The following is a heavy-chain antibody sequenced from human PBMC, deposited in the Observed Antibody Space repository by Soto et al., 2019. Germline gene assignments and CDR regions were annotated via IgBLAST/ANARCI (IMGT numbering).Heavy chain of an antibody. CDR2: IKQDGSEK. V-gene: IGHV3-7*04. J-gene: IGHJ3*02. CDR3: ARVKAVDIVVVVAASPSGAFDI. Sequence: EVQLVESGGGLVQPGGSLRLSCAASGFTFSSYWMSWVRQAPGKGLEWVANIKQDGSEKYYVDSVKGRFTISRDNAKKSLYLQMNSLRAEDTAVYYCARVKAVDIVVVVAASPSGAFDIWGQGTMVTVSS. CDR1: GFTFSSYW. D-gene: IGHD2-15*01.